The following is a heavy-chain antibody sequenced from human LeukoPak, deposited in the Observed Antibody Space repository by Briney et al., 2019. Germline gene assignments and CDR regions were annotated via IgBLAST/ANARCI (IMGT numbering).Heavy chain of an antibody. V-gene: IGHV3-23*01. D-gene: IGHD6-19*01. Sequence: GGSLRLSCAASGFTFSTYAVNWVRQAPGKGLEWVSAITGSGGSTYYADSVKGRFTISRDNSKNTLYLQMNSLRAEDTAVYYCAKDQYSSGWYFTYQFDYWGQGTLVTVSS. J-gene: IGHJ4*02. CDR3: AKDQYSSGWYFTYQFDY. CDR2: ITGSGGST. CDR1: GFTFSTYA.